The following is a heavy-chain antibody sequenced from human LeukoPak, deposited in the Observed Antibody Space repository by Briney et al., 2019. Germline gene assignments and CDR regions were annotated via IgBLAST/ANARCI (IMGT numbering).Heavy chain of an antibody. Sequence: GASVKVSCKASGYTFTGYYMHWVRQAPGQGLEWMGWINPNSGGTNYAQKFQGRVTMTRDTSISTAYMELSRLRSDDTAVYYCARVCYDSSGYGPLHAFDIWGQGTMVTVSS. D-gene: IGHD3-22*01. CDR3: ARVCYDSSGYGPLHAFDI. J-gene: IGHJ3*02. CDR2: INPNSGGT. CDR1: GYTFTGYY. V-gene: IGHV1-2*02.